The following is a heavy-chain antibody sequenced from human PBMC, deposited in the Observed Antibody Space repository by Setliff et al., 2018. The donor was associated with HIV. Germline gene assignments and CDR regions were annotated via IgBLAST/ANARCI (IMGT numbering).Heavy chain of an antibody. CDR1: GGSISSSSYY. Sequence: LSLTCTVSGGSISSSSYYWGWIRQPPGKGLEWIGSIHHSGSTYYNPSLKSRVTISVDTSKNQFSLKLTSVTAADTAMYYCKITALNYYYYGMDVWGQGTTVTVSS. V-gene: IGHV4-39*01. D-gene: IGHD3-16*01. CDR2: IHHSGST. CDR3: KITALNYYYYGMDV. J-gene: IGHJ6*02.